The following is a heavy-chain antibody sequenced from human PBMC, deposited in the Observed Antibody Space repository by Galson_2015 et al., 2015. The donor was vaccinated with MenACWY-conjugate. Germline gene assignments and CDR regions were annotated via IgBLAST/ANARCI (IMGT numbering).Heavy chain of an antibody. CDR3: AKTPDFYQSSGYFYFDY. V-gene: IGHV3-23*01. CDR1: GFTFSNYA. Sequence: SLRLSCAASGFTFSNYAMSWVRQAPGKGLEWVSALSANGISTYYADSVKGRFTISRDNSKNTLYLQMSSLRAEDTAVYFCAKTPDFYQSSGYFYFDYWGQGTLVTVSS. D-gene: IGHD3-22*01. J-gene: IGHJ4*02. CDR2: LSANGIST.